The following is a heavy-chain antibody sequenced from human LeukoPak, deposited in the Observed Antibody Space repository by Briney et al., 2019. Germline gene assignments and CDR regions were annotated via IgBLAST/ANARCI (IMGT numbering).Heavy chain of an antibody. CDR3: AKPAISSRGWYYDY. CDR1: GFSFNMFA. CDR2: ISGSGFGT. D-gene: IGHD6-19*01. V-gene: IGHV3-23*01. J-gene: IGHJ4*02. Sequence: PGGSLRLSCAAPGFSFNMFAMTWVRQAPGKGLEWVSTISGSGFGTYYADAVKGRFTISRDSSKNTLYLQMNSLRAEDTAVYYCAKPAISSRGWYYDYWGQGTLVTVSS.